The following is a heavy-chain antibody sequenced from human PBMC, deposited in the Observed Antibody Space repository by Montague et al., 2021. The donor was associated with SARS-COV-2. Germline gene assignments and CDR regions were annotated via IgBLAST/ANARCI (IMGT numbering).Heavy chain of an antibody. CDR2: IGRRGSTK. V-gene: IGHV3-48*03. CDR3: ARESPIVGATGAFDL. D-gene: IGHD1-26*01. CDR1: GFIFNAYE. Sequence: SLRLSCAASGFIFNAYEMNWVRQAPGEGLEWVSYIGRRGSTKYYADSVKGRFTISRDNAKKSLYLQMNSLRDEDTAVYYCARESPIVGATGAFDLWGQGTMAIVSS. J-gene: IGHJ3*01.